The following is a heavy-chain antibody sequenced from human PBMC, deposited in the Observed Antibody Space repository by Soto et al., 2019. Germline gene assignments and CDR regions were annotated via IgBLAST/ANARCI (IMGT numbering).Heavy chain of an antibody. CDR1: GFTFSDYY. Sequence: PGGSLRLSCAASGFTFSDYYMSWIRQAPGKGLEWVSYISSSGSTIYYADSVKGRFTISRDNAKNSLYLQMNSLRAEDTAVYYCAREGDGEVRFLESPPIYYYYMDVWGKGTTVTVSS. V-gene: IGHV3-11*01. CDR3: AREGDGEVRFLESPPIYYYYMDV. D-gene: IGHD3-3*01. J-gene: IGHJ6*03. CDR2: ISSSGSTI.